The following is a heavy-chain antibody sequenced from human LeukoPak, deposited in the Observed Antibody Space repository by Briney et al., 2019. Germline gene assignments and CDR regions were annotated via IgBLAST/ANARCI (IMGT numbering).Heavy chain of an antibody. CDR1: GYTFTSYA. CDR3: AREGQQLDIDY. D-gene: IGHD6-13*01. V-gene: IGHV1-3*01. J-gene: IGHJ4*02. Sequence: ASVKVSCKASGYTFTSYAMHWVRQAPGQRLEWMGWINAGNGNTEYSQKFQGRVTITRDTSASTAYMELSSLRSEDTAVYYCAREGQQLDIDYWGQGTLVTVSS. CDR2: INAGNGNT.